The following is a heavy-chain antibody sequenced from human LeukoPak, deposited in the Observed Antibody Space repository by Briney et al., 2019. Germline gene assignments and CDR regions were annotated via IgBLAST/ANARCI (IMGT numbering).Heavy chain of an antibody. Sequence: GGSLRLSCAASGFSVSSNYMTWVRQAPGKGLEWVSVIYSGDSTYYAGSVKGRFTISRDNSKNTLYLQMNSLRAEDTAVCYCARRGSGSFDYWGQGTLVTVSS. D-gene: IGHD2-15*01. V-gene: IGHV3-53*01. J-gene: IGHJ4*02. CDR3: ARRGSGSFDY. CDR1: GFSVSSNY. CDR2: IYSGDST.